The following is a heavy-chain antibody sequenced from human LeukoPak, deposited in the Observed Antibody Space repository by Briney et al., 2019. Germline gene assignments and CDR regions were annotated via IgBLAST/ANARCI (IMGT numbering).Heavy chain of an antibody. CDR1: GYTFISYV. CDR2: INPNTGNP. Sequence: ASVKVSCKASGYTFISYVMTWVRQAPGQGLELMGWINPNTGNPTYAQGFTGRFVFSLDTSVSTAYLQISSLKPEDTAVYYCARDYTVAIGTTTYFQHWGQGTLVTVSS. V-gene: IGHV7-4-1*02. CDR3: ARDYTVAIGTTTYFQH. J-gene: IGHJ1*01. D-gene: IGHD1-7*01.